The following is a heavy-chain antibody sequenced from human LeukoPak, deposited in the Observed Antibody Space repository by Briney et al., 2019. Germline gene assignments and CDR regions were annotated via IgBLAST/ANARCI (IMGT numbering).Heavy chain of an antibody. CDR3: ARSYDSSGYSSGDAFDI. J-gene: IGHJ3*02. CDR2: MYTSGES. CDR1: GGSIGTYY. V-gene: IGHV4-4*07. D-gene: IGHD3-22*01. Sequence: SETLSLTCTISGGSIGTYYWSWIRLPAGKGLEWIGRMYTSGESYYNPSLKSRVTISVDTSKNQFSLKLSSVTAADTAVYYCARSYDSSGYSSGDAFDIWGQGTMVTVSS.